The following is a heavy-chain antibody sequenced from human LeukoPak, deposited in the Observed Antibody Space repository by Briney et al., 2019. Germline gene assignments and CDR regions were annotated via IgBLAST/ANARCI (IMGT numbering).Heavy chain of an antibody. CDR1: GYSFTSYW. Sequence: GESLKISCKGSGYSFTSYWIGWVRQMPGKGLEWMGIIYPGDSDTRYSPSFQGQVTISADKSISTAYLQWSSLKASDTAMYYCARQKVGATEYYYYYYMDVWGKGTTVTVSS. D-gene: IGHD1-26*01. J-gene: IGHJ6*03. CDR2: IYPGDSDT. V-gene: IGHV5-51*01. CDR3: ARQKVGATEYYYYYYMDV.